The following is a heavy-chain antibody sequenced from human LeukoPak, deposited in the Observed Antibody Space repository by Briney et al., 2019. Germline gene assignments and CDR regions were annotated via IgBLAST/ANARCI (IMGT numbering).Heavy chain of an antibody. CDR2: ISSSSSTI. V-gene: IGHV3-48*01. CDR1: GFTFSSYS. J-gene: IGHJ4*02. CDR3: ASGSPGYCSSTSCPLLDY. Sequence: GGSLRLSCAASGFTFSSYSMNWVRQAPGEGLEWVSYISSSSSTIYYADSVKGRFTISRDNAKNSLYLQMNSLRAEDTAVYYCASGSPGYCSSTSCPLLDYWGQGTLVTVSS. D-gene: IGHD2-2*01.